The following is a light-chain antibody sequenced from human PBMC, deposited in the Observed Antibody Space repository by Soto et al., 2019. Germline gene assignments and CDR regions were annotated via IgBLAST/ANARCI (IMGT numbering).Light chain of an antibody. CDR1: QSVSSSY. CDR2: GAS. Sequence: EIVLTQSPGTLSLSPGERATLSCRASQSVSSSYLAWYQQKPGQAPRLLIYGASSRATGIPDRFSGSGSGKDFTLTISRLEPEDFAVYYCQQYNKWPQLDFGGRTKVDI. J-gene: IGKJ4*01. V-gene: IGKV3-20*01. CDR3: QQYNKWPQLD.